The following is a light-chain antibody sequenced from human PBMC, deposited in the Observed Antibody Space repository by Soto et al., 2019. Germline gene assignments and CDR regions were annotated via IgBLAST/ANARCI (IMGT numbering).Light chain of an antibody. CDR1: SSDVGSDNL. Sequence: QSVLTQPASVSGSPGQSITISCTGTSSDVGSDNLVSWYQQHPGKAPKFIIYEVSQRPAGVSYRFSGSKSGNTAYLTISGLQAEDEADSYCCSYAGSITYVFGTGTKATVL. V-gene: IGLV2-23*02. CDR2: EVS. J-gene: IGLJ1*01. CDR3: CSYAGSITYV.